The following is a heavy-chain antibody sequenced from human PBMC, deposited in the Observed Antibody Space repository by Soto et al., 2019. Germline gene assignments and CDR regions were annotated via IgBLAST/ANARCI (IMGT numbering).Heavy chain of an antibody. CDR1: GGSISSSSYY. CDR3: ARSSVSGWNDVVFDY. D-gene: IGHD1-1*01. Sequence: QLQLQESGPGLVKPSETLSLTCTVSGGSISSSSYYWGWIRQPPGKGLEWIGSIYYSGSTYYNPSLKSRVTISVDTSKNQFSLKLSSVTAADTAVYYCARSSVSGWNDVVFDYWGQRTLVTVSS. J-gene: IGHJ4*02. V-gene: IGHV4-39*01. CDR2: IYYSGST.